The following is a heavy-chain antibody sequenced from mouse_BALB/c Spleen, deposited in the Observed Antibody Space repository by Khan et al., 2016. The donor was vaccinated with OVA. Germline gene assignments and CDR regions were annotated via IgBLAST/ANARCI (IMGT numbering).Heavy chain of an antibody. J-gene: IGHJ4*01. Sequence: LLESGPELKKPGETVKISCKASGYTFTNNGMNWVKQNPGKGLKWMGWINTYTGETTYVNDFKGRFAFTLDTSATTAYLQINNLKNEDTAKYDCASVGYAGTLDYWGQGTLVTVSA. CDR3: ASVGYAGTLDY. CDR2: INTYTGET. D-gene: IGHD4-1*01. V-gene: IGHV9-3-1*01. CDR1: GYTFTNNG.